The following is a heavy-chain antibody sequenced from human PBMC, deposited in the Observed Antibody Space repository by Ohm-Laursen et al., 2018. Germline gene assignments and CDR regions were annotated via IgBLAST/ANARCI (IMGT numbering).Heavy chain of an antibody. Sequence: SETLSLTCTVSGGSISRYYWSWIRKSPGKGLEWIAYIYNSGNTNYNPSLKSRVTISVDTSKNQFSLKLSSVTGADTAVYYCARLTAVAGINSGVFDYWGQGTLVTVSS. CDR2: IYNSGNT. V-gene: IGHV4-59*08. CDR1: GGSISRYY. CDR3: ARLTAVAGINSGVFDY. D-gene: IGHD6-19*01. J-gene: IGHJ4*02.